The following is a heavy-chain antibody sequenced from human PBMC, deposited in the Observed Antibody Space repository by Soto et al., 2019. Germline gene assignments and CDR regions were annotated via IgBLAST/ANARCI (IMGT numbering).Heavy chain of an antibody. D-gene: IGHD2-2*02. CDR1: GGTFSSYA. CDR2: IIPIFGTA. Sequence: SVKVSCKASGGTFSSYAISWLRQAPGQGLEWMGGIIPIFGTANYAQKFQGRVTITADESTSTAYMELSSLGSEDTAVYYCARVQGYCSSTSCYTGMDVWGQGTTVTVSS. J-gene: IGHJ6*02. CDR3: ARVQGYCSSTSCYTGMDV. V-gene: IGHV1-69*13.